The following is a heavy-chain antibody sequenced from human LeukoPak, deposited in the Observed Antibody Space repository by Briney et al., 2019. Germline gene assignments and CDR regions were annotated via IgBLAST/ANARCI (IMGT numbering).Heavy chain of an antibody. CDR3: ARGVGLDPTQEIDY. J-gene: IGHJ4*02. Sequence: GASVKVSCKASGYTFTNYAMHWVRQAPGQRLEWMGWINAGNGNTKYSQEFQGRVTITRDTSASTAYMELSSLRSEDMAVYYCARGVGLDPTQEIDYWGQGTLVTVSS. CDR2: INAGNGNT. V-gene: IGHV1-3*03. CDR1: GYTFTNYA. D-gene: IGHD3/OR15-3a*01.